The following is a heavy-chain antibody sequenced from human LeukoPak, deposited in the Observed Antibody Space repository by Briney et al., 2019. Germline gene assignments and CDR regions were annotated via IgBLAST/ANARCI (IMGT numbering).Heavy chain of an antibody. CDR3: ARSMGYGSGSYRPLPDY. CDR2: INPNSGGT. J-gene: IGHJ4*02. CDR1: GYTFTGYY. V-gene: IGHV1-2*02. Sequence: ASVKVSCKASGYTFTGYYMHWVRQAPGQGLEWMGWINPNSGGTNYAQKFQGRVTMTRDTSISTAYMELSRLRSDDTAVYYCARSMGYGSGSYRPLPDYWGQGTLVTVSS. D-gene: IGHD3-10*01.